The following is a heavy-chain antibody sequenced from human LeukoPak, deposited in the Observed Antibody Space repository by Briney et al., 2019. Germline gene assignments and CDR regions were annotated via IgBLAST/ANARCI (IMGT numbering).Heavy chain of an antibody. CDR2: ISWDSGTI. CDR3: AKGTGTSSYDY. J-gene: IGHJ4*02. Sequence: GGSLRLSCAASGFIFYDYTMHWVRQAPGKGLEWVSGISWDSGTIVYADSVKGRFTISRDNDKNSLYMKRNSLRTEDTALYYCAKGTGTSSYDYWGQGTLVTVSS. CDR1: GFIFYDYT. D-gene: IGHD1-14*01. V-gene: IGHV3-9*01.